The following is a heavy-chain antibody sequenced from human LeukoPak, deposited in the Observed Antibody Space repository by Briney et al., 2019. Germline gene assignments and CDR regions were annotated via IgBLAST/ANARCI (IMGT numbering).Heavy chain of an antibody. J-gene: IGHJ1*01. CDR2: ITPMFGTA. V-gene: IGHV1-69*13. CDR1: GGTFSRYA. D-gene: IGHD3-9*01. Sequence: ASVKVSRKASGGTFSRYAINWVRQAPGQGLEWMGGITPMFGTAKYAQKFQGRVTITADESTSTAYMELSSLRSEDTAVYYCARDSSEFRSLIFHWGQGTLVTVSS. CDR3: ARDSSEFRSLIFH.